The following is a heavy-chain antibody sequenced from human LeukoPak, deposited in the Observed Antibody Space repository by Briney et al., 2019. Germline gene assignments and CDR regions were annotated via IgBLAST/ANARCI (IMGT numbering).Heavy chain of an antibody. V-gene: IGHV4-4*07. CDR2: IYTSGST. CDR1: GASISSYY. D-gene: IGHD1-26*01. J-gene: IGHJ6*03. Sequence: SETLSLTCAVSGASISSYYWSWIRQPAGKGLEWIGHIYTSGSTNYNPSLKSRVTMSVDTSKNQFSLKLSSVTAADTAIYYCARDSRRYSGSYYYYYYMDVWGKGTTVTVSS. CDR3: ARDSRRYSGSYYYYYYMDV.